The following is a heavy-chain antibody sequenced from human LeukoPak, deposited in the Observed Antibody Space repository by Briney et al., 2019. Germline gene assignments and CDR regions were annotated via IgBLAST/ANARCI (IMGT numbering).Heavy chain of an antibody. Sequence: ASVKVSCKASGYTFTGYYMHWVRQAPGQGLEWMGWINPNSGGTNYAQKFQGRVTMTRDTSISTAYMELSSLRSEDTAVYYCAGSSHQRNWFDPWGQGTLVIVSS. J-gene: IGHJ5*02. CDR1: GYTFTGYY. CDR3: AGSSHQRNWFDP. V-gene: IGHV1-2*02. D-gene: IGHD1-26*01. CDR2: INPNSGGT.